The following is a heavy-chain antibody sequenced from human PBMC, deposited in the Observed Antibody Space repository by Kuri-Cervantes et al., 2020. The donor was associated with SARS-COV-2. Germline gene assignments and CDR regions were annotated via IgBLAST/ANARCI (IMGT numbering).Heavy chain of an antibody. CDR3: ARNPPRSSSWYAQGGDAFDI. D-gene: IGHD6-13*01. CDR2: IYYSGST. V-gene: IGHV4-39*01. Sequence: SETLSLTCTVSGGSISSSSYYWGWIRQPPGKGLEWVGSIYYSGSTYYNPSLKRRVTISVDTSKNQFSLKLSSVAAADTAVYYCARNPPRSSSWYAQGGDAFDIWGQGTMVTVSS. J-gene: IGHJ3*02. CDR1: GGSISSSSYY.